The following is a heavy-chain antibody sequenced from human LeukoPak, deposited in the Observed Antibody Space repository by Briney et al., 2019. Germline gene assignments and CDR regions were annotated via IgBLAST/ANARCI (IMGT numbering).Heavy chain of an antibody. CDR3: ATFPLGYCSYGSCGGNY. CDR1: GFTFSDYY. J-gene: IGHJ4*01. V-gene: IGHV3-11*03. CDR2: ISSTGSYT. D-gene: IGHD2-15*01. Sequence: PGGSLRLSCAASGFTFSDYYMTWIRQAPGKGLERVSYISSTGSYTGYLESVKGRFTISRDTAKNSLYLQMNSLRVEDTAVYFCATFPLGYCSYGSCGGNYWGHGTLVTVSS.